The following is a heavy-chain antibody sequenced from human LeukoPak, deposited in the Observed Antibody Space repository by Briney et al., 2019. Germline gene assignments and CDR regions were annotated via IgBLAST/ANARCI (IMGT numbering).Heavy chain of an antibody. CDR2: IIYTGRT. Sequence: PSETLSLTCTASGGSISSSNYYWAWIRQPPGKGLEWIGSIIYTGRTFYNPSLKSRVTISVDTSKNQFSLKLSSVTAADTAVFYCARRVIVATIDDWGQGTLVTVSS. CDR3: ARRVIVATIDD. D-gene: IGHD5-12*01. CDR1: GGSISSSNYY. J-gene: IGHJ4*02. V-gene: IGHV4-39*01.